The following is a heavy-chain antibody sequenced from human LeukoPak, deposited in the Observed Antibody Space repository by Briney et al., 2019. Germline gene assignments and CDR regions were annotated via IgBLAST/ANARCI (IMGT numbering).Heavy chain of an antibody. J-gene: IGHJ4*02. V-gene: IGHV4-59*08. CDR3: ARNWYGSSWSEQIYYFDY. Sequence: SETLSLTCTVSGDSISTYFWSWIRQPPGKGLQWIGYIYYSGSTNYNPSLKSRVTISVDPSKNQFSLKLSSVTAADTAVYYCARNWYGSSWSEQIYYFDYWGQGTLVTVSS. CDR2: IYYSGST. CDR1: GDSISTYF. D-gene: IGHD6-13*01.